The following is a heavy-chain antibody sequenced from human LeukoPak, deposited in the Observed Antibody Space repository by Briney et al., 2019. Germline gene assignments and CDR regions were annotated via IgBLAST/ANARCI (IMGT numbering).Heavy chain of an antibody. CDR2: IYYSGST. V-gene: IGHV4-39*01. Sequence: PSETLSLTCTVSGGSISSSSYYWGWIRQPPGKGLEWIGSIYYSGSTYYNPSLKSRVTISVDTSKNQFSLKLSSVTAADTAVYYCARQSGIAVANLIDYWGLGTLVTVSS. J-gene: IGHJ4*02. CDR3: ARQSGIAVANLIDY. CDR1: GGSISSSSYY. D-gene: IGHD6-19*01.